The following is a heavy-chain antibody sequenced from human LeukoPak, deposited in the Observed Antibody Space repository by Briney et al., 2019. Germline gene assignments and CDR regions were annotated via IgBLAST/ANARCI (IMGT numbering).Heavy chain of an antibody. Sequence: GGSLRLSCAASGFTFSNYAISWVRQAPGKGLEWVSGVSASGDTTYYANSVKGRFTISRDSSRNTVYLQMNSLRADDTAVYYCARDHVAAAGTSDYWGQGTLVTVSS. CDR1: GFTFSNYA. CDR2: VSASGDTT. D-gene: IGHD6-13*01. J-gene: IGHJ4*02. V-gene: IGHV3-23*01. CDR3: ARDHVAAAGTSDY.